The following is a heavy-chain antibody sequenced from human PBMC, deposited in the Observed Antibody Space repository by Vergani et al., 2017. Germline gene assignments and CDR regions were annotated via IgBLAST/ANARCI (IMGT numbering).Heavy chain of an antibody. CDR1: GFTFDDYA. J-gene: IGHJ5*02. CDR2: ISWNSGSI. V-gene: IGHV3-9*01. D-gene: IGHD6-13*01. Sequence: EVQLVESGGGLVQPGRSLRLSCAASGFTFDDYAMHWVRQAPGKGLEWVSGISWNSGSIGYADSVKGRFTISRDNAKNSLYLQMNSLRAEDTALYYCATGSSPLAAAVGEVWFDPWGQGTLVTVSS. CDR3: ATGSSPLAAAVGEVWFDP.